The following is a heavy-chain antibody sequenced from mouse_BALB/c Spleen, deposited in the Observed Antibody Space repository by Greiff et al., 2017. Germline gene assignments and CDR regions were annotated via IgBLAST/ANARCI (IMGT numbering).Heavy chain of an antibody. CDR1: GYTFTSYW. Sequence: VQLQQSGAELAKPGASVKMSCKASGYTFTSYWMHWVKQRPGQGLEWIGYINPSTGYTEYNQKFKDKATLTADKSSSTAYMQLSSLTSEDSAVYYCARSYGSWFAYWGQGTLVTVSA. CDR3: ARSYGSWFAY. D-gene: IGHD1-1*01. V-gene: IGHV1-7*01. J-gene: IGHJ3*01. CDR2: INPSTGYT.